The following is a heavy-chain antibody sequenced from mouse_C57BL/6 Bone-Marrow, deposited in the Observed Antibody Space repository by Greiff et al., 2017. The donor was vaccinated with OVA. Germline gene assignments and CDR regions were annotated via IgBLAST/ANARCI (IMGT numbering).Heavy chain of an antibody. CDR1: GYTFTDYY. CDR2: IYPGSGNT. Sequence: QVHVKQSGAELVRPGASVKLSCKASGYTFTDYYINWVKQRPGQGLEWIARIYPGSGNTYYNEKFKGKATLTAEKSSSTAYMQLSSLTSEDSAVYFCARYLYYYGSNYAMDYWGQGTSVTVSS. D-gene: IGHD1-1*01. CDR3: ARYLYYYGSNYAMDY. J-gene: IGHJ4*01. V-gene: IGHV1-76*01.